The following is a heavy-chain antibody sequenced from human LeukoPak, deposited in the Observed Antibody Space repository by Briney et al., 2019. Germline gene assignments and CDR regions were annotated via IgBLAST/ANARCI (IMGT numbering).Heavy chain of an antibody. Sequence: PSETLSLTCTDSGGSIISSDYHWGWVRQPPGKGLECIGTISYSGNTDYNPSLRSRVTISVDTSNNQFSLRLGSVTAADTAVYHCARHCCSGPAKRVFDIWGQGTMVTVSS. D-gene: IGHD2-15*01. J-gene: IGHJ3*02. CDR2: ISYSGNT. CDR1: GGSIISSDYH. V-gene: IGHV4-39*01. CDR3: ARHCCSGPAKRVFDI.